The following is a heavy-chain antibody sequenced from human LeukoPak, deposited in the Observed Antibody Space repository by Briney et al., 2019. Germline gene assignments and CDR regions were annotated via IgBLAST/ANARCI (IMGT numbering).Heavy chain of an antibody. CDR2: IYHSGST. CDR3: ASRYSSGWYSYYYYYGMDV. J-gene: IGHJ6*02. V-gene: IGHV4-30-2*01. CDR1: GGSISSGGYS. Sequence: PSETLSLTCAVSGGSISSGGYSWSWIRQPPGKGLEWIGYIYHSGSTYYNPSLKSRVTISVDRSKNQFSLKLSSVTAADTAVYYCASRYSSGWYSYYYYYGMDVWGQGTTVTVSS. D-gene: IGHD6-19*01.